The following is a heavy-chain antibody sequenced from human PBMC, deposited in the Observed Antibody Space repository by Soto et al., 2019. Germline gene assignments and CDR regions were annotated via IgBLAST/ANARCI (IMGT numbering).Heavy chain of an antibody. D-gene: IGHD1-1*01. CDR1: GFKFSSAW. CDR2: IKSKRDGGTT. V-gene: IGHV3-15*01. CDR3: VEGWNDF. Sequence: HLVESGGDLVKPGGSLRLSCAASGFKFSSAWMSWVRQAPGKGLEWVGRIKSKRDGGTTDYVPPVKGRFVISRDDSKNTLYLQMNSLKTDDTAVYYCVEGWNDFWGQGTLVAVSS. J-gene: IGHJ4*02.